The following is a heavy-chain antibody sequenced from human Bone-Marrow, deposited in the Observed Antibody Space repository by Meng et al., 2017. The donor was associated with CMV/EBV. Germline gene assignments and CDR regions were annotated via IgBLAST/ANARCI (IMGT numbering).Heavy chain of an antibody. Sequence: GVTFSSYGMHWVRQAPGKGLEWVAFIRYDGSNKYYADSVKGRFTISRDNSKNTLYLQMNSLRAEDTAVYYCAKDPYSSSWGMDWFDPWGQGTLVTVSP. CDR1: GVTFSSYG. CDR3: AKDPYSSSWGMDWFDP. J-gene: IGHJ5*02. V-gene: IGHV3-30*02. CDR2: IRYDGSNK. D-gene: IGHD6-13*01.